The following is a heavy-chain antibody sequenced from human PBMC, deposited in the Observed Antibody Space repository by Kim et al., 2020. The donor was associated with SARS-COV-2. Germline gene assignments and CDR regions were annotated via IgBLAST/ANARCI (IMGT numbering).Heavy chain of an antibody. J-gene: IGHJ6*02. V-gene: IGHV1-46*01. CDR2: VNPTTGNT. CDR1: GYIFTNYY. Sequence: ASVKVSCKTSGYIFTNYYIHWVRQAPGQGLEWMGVVNPTTGNTRYAPNYQGRVTMTRDTSTGTGYMEVSSLRSEDTAVYYCARDAIFGDYYYGMDVWGQGTTVIVSS. D-gene: IGHD3-3*01. CDR3: ARDAIFGDYYYGMDV.